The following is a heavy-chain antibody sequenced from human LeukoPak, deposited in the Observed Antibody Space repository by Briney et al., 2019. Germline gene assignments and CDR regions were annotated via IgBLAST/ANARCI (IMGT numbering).Heavy chain of an antibody. CDR3: ARVLLWFGELSLRRPYYYFDY. Sequence: SQTLSLTCTVSGGSISSGGYYWSWIREPPGKGLEWIGYIYHSGSTYYNPSLKRRVTISVDTSKNQFSLKLSSVTAADTAAYYCARVLLWFGELSLRRPYYYFDYWGQGTLVTVSS. CDR2: IYHSGST. CDR1: GGSISSGGYY. D-gene: IGHD3-10*01. J-gene: IGHJ4*02. V-gene: IGHV4-30-2*01.